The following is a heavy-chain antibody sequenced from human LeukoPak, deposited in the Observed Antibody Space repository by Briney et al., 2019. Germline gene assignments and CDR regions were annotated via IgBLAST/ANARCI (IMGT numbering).Heavy chain of an antibody. D-gene: IGHD3-3*01. CDR1: GGTFSSYA. J-gene: IGHJ5*02. CDR3: ARVPPNDFWSGLYWFDP. Sequence: SVKVSCKASGGTFSSYAISWVRQAPGQGLEWMGGIIPIFGTANYAQKFQGRVTITTDESTSTAYMELSSLRSEDTAVYYCARVPPNDFWSGLYWFDPWGQGTLVTVSS. CDR2: IIPIFGTA. V-gene: IGHV1-69*05.